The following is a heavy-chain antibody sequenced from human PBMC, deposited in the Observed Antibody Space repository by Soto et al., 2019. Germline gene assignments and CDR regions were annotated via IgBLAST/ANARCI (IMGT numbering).Heavy chain of an antibody. CDR3: ARGRYYYDSSGYYSRAFDY. J-gene: IGHJ4*02. Sequence: KTSETLSLTCTVSGGSIISGGYYWRWIRQHPGKGLEWIGYIYYSGSTYYNPSLKSRVTISVDTSKNQFSLKLSSVTAADTAVYYCARGRYYYDSSGYYSRAFDYWGQGTLVTVSS. CDR2: IYYSGST. V-gene: IGHV4-31*03. CDR1: GGSIISGGYY. D-gene: IGHD3-22*01.